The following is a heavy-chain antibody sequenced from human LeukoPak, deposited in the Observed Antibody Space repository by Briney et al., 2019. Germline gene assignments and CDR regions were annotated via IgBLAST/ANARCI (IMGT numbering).Heavy chain of an antibody. CDR1: GGTFSSYA. V-gene: IGHV1-69*05. D-gene: IGHD3-16*02. CDR3: ARASDYVWGSYRPLDY. CDR2: IIPIFGTA. J-gene: IGHJ4*02. Sequence: SVKVSCKASGGTFSSYAISWVRQAPGQGLEWMGGIIPIFGTANYAQKFQGRVTITTDESTSTAYMELSRLRSDDTAVYYCARASDYVWGSYRPLDYWGQGTLVTVSS.